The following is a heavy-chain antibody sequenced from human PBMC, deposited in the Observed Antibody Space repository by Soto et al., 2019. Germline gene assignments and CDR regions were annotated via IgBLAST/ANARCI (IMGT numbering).Heavy chain of an antibody. D-gene: IGHD5-18*01. V-gene: IGHV1-8*01. J-gene: IGHJ6*02. CDR1: GYTFTSYD. CDR3: ARDTSSEYYYYYYGMDV. Sequence: ASVKVSCKASGYTFTSYDINWVRQATGQGLEWMGWMNPNSGNTGYAQKFQGRVTMTRNTSISTAYMELSSLGSEDTAVYYCARDTSSEYYYYYYGMDVWGQGTTVTVSS. CDR2: MNPNSGNT.